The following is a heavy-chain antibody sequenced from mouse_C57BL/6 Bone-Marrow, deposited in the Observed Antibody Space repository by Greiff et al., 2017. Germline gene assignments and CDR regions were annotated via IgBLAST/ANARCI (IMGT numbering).Heavy chain of an antibody. CDR1: GYTFTSYW. J-gene: IGHJ3*01. CDR3: ARGGSTMITTRR. D-gene: IGHD2-4*01. CDR2: IHPNSGST. Sequence: QVQLQQPGAELVKPGASVKLSCKASGYTFTSYWMHWVKQRPGQGLEWIGMIHPNSGSTNYNEKFKNKATLTVDKSSSTAYMELSSLTSEDSAVXYCARGGSTMITTRRWGQGTLVTVSA. V-gene: IGHV1-64*01.